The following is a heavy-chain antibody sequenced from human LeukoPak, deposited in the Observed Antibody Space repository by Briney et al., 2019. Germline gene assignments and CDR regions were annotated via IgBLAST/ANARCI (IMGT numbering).Heavy chain of an antibody. Sequence: GGSLRLSCAVSGFAFGSYAMSWVRQAPGKGLEWVSAISGSGGSTYYADSVKGRFTISRDNSKNTLYLQMNSLRAEDTAVYYCAKEKRKQQWLVPMVLLGYWGQGTLVTVSS. V-gene: IGHV3-23*01. CDR2: ISGSGGST. J-gene: IGHJ4*02. CDR3: AKEKRKQQWLVPMVLLGY. D-gene: IGHD6-19*01. CDR1: GFAFGSYA.